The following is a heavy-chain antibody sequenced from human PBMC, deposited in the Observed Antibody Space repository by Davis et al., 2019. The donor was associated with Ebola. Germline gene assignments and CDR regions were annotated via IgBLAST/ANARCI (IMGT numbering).Heavy chain of an antibody. V-gene: IGHV3-23*01. D-gene: IGHD4-17*01. CDR1: GFTFSYCD. CDR3: TKDFDYENAY. CDR2: IGHGGDT. Sequence: GESLKISCAASGFTFSYCDMSWVRQAPGKGLQWVSAIGHGGDTWYADSVRGRFTISRDNAKNTLFLQMDSLRAEDTAVYYCTKDFDYENAYWGQGSLVTVSS. J-gene: IGHJ4*02.